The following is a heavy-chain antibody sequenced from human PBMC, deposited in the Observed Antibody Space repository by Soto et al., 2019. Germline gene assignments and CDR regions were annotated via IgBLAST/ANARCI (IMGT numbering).Heavy chain of an antibody. V-gene: IGHV4-4*02. D-gene: IGHD3-3*01. CDR2: IYHSGST. Sequence: PSETLSLTCVVSGGSISSNNWWSWVRQPPGKGLEWIGEIYHSGSTNYNPSLKSRVTISVDKSKNQFSLKLSSVTAADTAVYYCARGKYYDFWSGSPHLYGLDVWGQGTTVTVSS. CDR1: GGSISSNNW. J-gene: IGHJ6*02. CDR3: ARGKYYDFWSGSPHLYGLDV.